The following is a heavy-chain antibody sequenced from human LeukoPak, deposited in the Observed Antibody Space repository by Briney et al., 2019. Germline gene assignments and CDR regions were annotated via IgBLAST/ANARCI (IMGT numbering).Heavy chain of an antibody. V-gene: IGHV3-23*01. D-gene: IGHD2-15*01. Sequence: PGGSLRLSCAASGFTFSSYAMSWVRQAPGKGLEWVSVISGSGGTTYYRDSVKGRFTVSRDNSKNTVYLQMNSLRAEDTAVYYCAKGTLGYCSGSSCYPFDSWGQGTLVTVSS. CDR3: AKGTLGYCSGSSCYPFDS. CDR2: ISGSGGTT. J-gene: IGHJ4*02. CDR1: GFTFSSYA.